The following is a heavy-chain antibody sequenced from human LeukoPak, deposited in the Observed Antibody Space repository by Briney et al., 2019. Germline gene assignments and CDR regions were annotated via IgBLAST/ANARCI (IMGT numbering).Heavy chain of an antibody. D-gene: IGHD6-13*01. CDR1: GFTFRSYG. J-gene: IGHJ4*02. CDR3: ARGGEYSSSPFGY. V-gene: IGHV3-33*08. CDR2: ISSDGSNK. Sequence: GGSLRLSCTASGFTFRSYGMHWVRQAPGKGLEWVAVISSDGSNKYYADSVKGRFTISRDNSKNTLYLQMNSLRAEDTAVYYCARGGEYSSSPFGYWGQGTLVTVSS.